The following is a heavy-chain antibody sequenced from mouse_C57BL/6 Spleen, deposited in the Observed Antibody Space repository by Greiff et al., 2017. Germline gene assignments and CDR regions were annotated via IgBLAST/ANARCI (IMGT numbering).Heavy chain of an antibody. J-gene: IGHJ3*01. CDR3: ARDLGYYGSSSCAY. CDR2: IYPGSGST. D-gene: IGHD1-1*01. CDR1: GYTFTSYW. V-gene: IGHV1-55*01. Sequence: QVQLQESGAELVKPGASVKMSCKASGYTFTSYWITWVKQRPGQGLEWIANIYPGSGSTNYNETFKSKATLTVDTSSSTAYMQLSSLTSEDSAVYYCARDLGYYGSSSCAYWGQGTLVTVSA.